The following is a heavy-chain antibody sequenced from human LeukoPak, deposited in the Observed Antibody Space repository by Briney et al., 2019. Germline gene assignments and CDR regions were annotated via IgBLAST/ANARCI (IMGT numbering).Heavy chain of an antibody. J-gene: IGHJ5*02. CDR3: ARGRGDIVVVPAAVTRYNWFDP. V-gene: IGHV7-4-1*02. D-gene: IGHD2-2*01. CDR2: INTNTGNP. Sequence: ASVKVSCKASGYTFTSYAMNWVRQAPGQGLEWMGWINTNTGNPTYAQGFTGRFVFSLDTSVSTAYLQISSLKAEDTAVYYCARGRGDIVVVPAAVTRYNWFDPWGQGTLVTVSS. CDR1: GYTFTSYA.